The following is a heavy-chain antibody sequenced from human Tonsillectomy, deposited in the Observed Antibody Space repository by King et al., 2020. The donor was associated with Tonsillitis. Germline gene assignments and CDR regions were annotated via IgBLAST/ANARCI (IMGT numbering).Heavy chain of an antibody. D-gene: IGHD2-8*01. CDR1: GFTLSGYW. J-gene: IGHJ4*02. Sequence: VQLVESGGGLVQPGGSLRLSCVASGFTLSGYWMHWVRQVPGKGLVWVSRIDNDGSVTVYADSVQGRFTFSRDNAKNTIYLQMNSLRAEDTAVYYCARGLIGPDFWGQGTLVTVSS. CDR2: IDNDGSVT. V-gene: IGHV3-74*01. CDR3: ARGLIGPDF.